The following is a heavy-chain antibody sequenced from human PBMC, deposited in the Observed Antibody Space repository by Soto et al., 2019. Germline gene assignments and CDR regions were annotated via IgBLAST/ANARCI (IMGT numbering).Heavy chain of an antibody. J-gene: IGHJ3*02. V-gene: IGHV1-8*01. CDR1: GYTFTSYD. D-gene: IGHD2-15*01. Sequence: ASVKVSCKASGYTFTSYDINWVRQATGQGLERMGWMNPDSGNTGYAQKFQGRVTMTRNTSISTAYMELSSLRSEDTAVYYCARYYSEGDLDAFDIWGQGTMVTVSS. CDR2: MNPDSGNT. CDR3: ARYYSEGDLDAFDI.